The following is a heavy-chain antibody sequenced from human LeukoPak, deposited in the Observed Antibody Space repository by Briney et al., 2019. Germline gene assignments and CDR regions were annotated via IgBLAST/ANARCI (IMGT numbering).Heavy chain of an antibody. CDR3: ARGGMVRGVTLDY. Sequence: PGGSLRLSCAASGVTFSSYWMHWVRQAPGKGLVWVSRINSDGSSTSYADSVKGRFTISRDNAKNTLYLQMNSLRAEDTAVYYCARGGMVRGVTLDYWGQGTLVTVSS. D-gene: IGHD3-10*01. CDR2: INSDGSST. V-gene: IGHV3-74*01. J-gene: IGHJ4*02. CDR1: GVTFSSYW.